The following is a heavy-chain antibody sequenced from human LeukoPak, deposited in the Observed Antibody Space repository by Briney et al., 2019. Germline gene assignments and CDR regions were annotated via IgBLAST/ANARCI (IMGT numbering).Heavy chain of an antibody. CDR3: ARGRGYCSSTSCYTNEARNYYYYYYMDV. CDR2: INHSGST. J-gene: IGHJ6*03. D-gene: IGHD2-2*02. Sequence: PSETLSLTCTVYAGSFSGYYWSWIRQPPGKGLEWIGEINHSGSTNYNPSLKSRVTISVDTSMNQFSLKLSSVTAADTAVYYCARGRGYCSSTSCYTNEARNYYYYYYMDVWGKGTTVTVSS. CDR1: AGSFSGYY. V-gene: IGHV4-34*01.